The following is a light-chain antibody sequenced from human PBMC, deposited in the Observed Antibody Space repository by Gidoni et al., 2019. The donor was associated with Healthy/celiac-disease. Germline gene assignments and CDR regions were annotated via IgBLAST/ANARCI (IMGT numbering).Light chain of an antibody. CDR3: QTWGTV. J-gene: IGLJ2*01. CDR1: SGHSSYA. Sequence: QLVLTQSPSASASLGASVKLTCTLSSGHSSYAIAWHQQQPEKGPRYLMKINSDGSHIKGDGIPDRFSGSSSGAERYLTISSLQSEDEADYYCQTWGTVFGGGTKLTVL. V-gene: IGLV4-69*01. CDR2: INSDGSH.